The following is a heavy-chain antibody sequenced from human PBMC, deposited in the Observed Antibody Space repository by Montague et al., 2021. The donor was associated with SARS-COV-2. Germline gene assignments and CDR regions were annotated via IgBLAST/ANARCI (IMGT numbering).Heavy chain of an antibody. V-gene: IGHV4-39*01. CDR3: ARVRIEIWSGPCIDA. Sequence: SETLSLTCAVYGGSISGSSYCWGCMRQPPGQGLEWNGNHYDSGSTYHTPPLKSRVTISVDTSKNQFSLKLSSVTAADTAVYYCARVRIEIWSGPCIDAWGQGTPVTVSS. D-gene: IGHD5-18*01. CDR1: GGSISGSSYC. CDR2: HYDSGST. J-gene: IGHJ5*01.